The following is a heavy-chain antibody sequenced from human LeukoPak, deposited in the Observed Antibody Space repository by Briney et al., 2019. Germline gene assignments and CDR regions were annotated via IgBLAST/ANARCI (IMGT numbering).Heavy chain of an antibody. CDR1: GFTFSSYW. CDR3: ARVGGYSYGYYYYYYMGV. V-gene: IGHV3-7*01. CDR2: IKQDGSEK. D-gene: IGHD5-18*01. J-gene: IGHJ6*03. Sequence: GGSLRLSCAASGFTFSSYWMSWVRQAPGKGLEWVANIKQDGSEKYYVDSVKGRFTISRDNAKNSLYLQMNSLRAEDTAVYYCARVGGYSYGYYYYYYMGVWGKGTTVTVSS.